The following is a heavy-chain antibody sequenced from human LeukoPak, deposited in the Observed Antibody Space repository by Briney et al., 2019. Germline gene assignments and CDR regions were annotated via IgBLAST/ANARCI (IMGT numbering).Heavy chain of an antibody. CDR3: ARHRVDFWSGYYLPLDY. CDR1: GFSISSSSYY. V-gene: IGHV4-39*01. J-gene: IGHJ4*02. CDR2: IYYSGST. Sequence: PAETLTLTCTASGFSISSSSYYWGWIRQPPGKGLEWIGSIYYSGSTYYNPSLKSRVTISVDTSKNQFSLKLSSVTAADTAVYYCARHRVDFWSGYYLPLDYWGQGTLVTVSS. D-gene: IGHD3-3*01.